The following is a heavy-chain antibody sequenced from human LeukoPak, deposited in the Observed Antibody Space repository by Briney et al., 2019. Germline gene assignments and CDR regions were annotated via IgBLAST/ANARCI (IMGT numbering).Heavy chain of an antibody. V-gene: IGHV4-31*11. CDR2: IYYSGSA. CDR1: GDSISSADFY. J-gene: IGHJ4*02. CDR3: ARGSDFFDY. Sequence: SETLSLTCAVSGDSISSADFYWSWIRQHPGKGLEWIGFIYYSGSAYYNPSLKSRVSISIDTSKNQFSLTLNSVTAADTAVYYCARGSDFFDYWGQGTLVTVSS.